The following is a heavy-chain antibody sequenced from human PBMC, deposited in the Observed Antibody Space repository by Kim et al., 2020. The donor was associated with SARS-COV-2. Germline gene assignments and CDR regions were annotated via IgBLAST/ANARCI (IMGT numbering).Heavy chain of an antibody. D-gene: IGHD2-15*01. Sequence: SDTLSLTCAVYGGSFSGYYWSWIRQPPGKGLEWIGEINHSGSTNYNPSLKSRVTISVDTSKNQFSLKLSSVTAADTAVYYCARGQPISIVVVVAATPGAAFDIWGQGTMVTVSS. V-gene: IGHV4-34*01. J-gene: IGHJ3*02. CDR1: GGSFSGYY. CDR2: INHSGST. CDR3: ARGQPISIVVVVAATPGAAFDI.